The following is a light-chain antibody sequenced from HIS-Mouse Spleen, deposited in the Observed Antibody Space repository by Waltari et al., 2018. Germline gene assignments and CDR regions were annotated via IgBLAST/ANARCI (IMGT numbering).Light chain of an antibody. CDR3: CSYAGSSTWV. J-gene: IGLJ3*02. V-gene: IGLV2-23*01. Sequence: QSALTQPASVSGSPGQSITISCTATSRDFGRYNLSSWYQQHPVKAPKLMIYEGSKRPSGVSNRFSGSKSGNTASLTISGLQAEDEADYYCCSYAGSSTWVFGGGTKLTVL. CDR2: EGS. CDR1: SRDFGRYNL.